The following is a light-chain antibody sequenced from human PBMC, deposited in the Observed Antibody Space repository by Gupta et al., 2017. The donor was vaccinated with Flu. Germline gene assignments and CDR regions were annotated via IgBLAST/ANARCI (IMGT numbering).Light chain of an antibody. Sequence: DRFTITCPASQSISNYLNCYQQRPGKAPELLIYAASSLQSGVPSRFSGSGSGTDFTLTISSLQPEDFATYYCQQSYSSLPITFGQGTRLEIK. V-gene: IGKV1-39*01. J-gene: IGKJ5*01. CDR1: QSISNY. CDR2: AAS. CDR3: QQSYSSLPIT.